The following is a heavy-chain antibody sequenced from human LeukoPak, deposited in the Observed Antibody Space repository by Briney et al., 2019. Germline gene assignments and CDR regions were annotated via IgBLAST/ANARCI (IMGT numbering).Heavy chain of an antibody. CDR2: INHSGST. D-gene: IGHD4-23*01. CDR3: ARDIDSGKDWDYYYYMDV. J-gene: IGHJ6*03. V-gene: IGHV4-34*01. CDR1: GGSFSGYY. Sequence: PSETLSLTCAVYGGSFSGYYWSWIRQPPGKGLEWIGEINHSGSTNYNPSLKSRVTISVDTSKNQFSLKLSSVTAADTAVYYCARDIDSGKDWDYYYYMDVWGKGTRSPSP.